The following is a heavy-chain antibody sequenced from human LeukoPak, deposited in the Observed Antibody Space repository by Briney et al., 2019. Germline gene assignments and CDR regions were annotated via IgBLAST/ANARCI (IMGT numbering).Heavy chain of an antibody. CDR3: ARGRGRRMVLHY. CDR1: GGSFSGYY. V-gene: IGHV4-34*01. J-gene: IGHJ4*02. D-gene: IGHD3-16*01. CDR2: INHSGST. Sequence: PSETLSLTCAVFGGSFSGYYWSWIRQPPGKGLEWIGEINHSGSTNYNASLKSRVTISVDTSKNQFSLKLSSVTAADTAVYYCARGRGRRMVLHYWGQGTLVTVSS.